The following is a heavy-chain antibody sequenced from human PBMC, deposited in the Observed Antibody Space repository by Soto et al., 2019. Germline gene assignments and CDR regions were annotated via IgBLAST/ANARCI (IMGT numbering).Heavy chain of an antibody. Sequence: ASVKVSCKASGYTFTSYGISWVRQAPGQGLEWMGWISAYNGNTNYAQKLQGRVTMTTDTSTSTAYMELRSPRSDDTAVYYCARDRNPYSSSWYGENWFDPWGQGTLVTVSS. V-gene: IGHV1-18*01. CDR3: ARDRNPYSSSWYGENWFDP. CDR1: GYTFTSYG. D-gene: IGHD6-13*01. J-gene: IGHJ5*02. CDR2: ISAYNGNT.